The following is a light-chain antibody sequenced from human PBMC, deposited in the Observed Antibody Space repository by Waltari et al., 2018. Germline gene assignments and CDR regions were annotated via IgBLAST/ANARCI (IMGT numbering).Light chain of an antibody. V-gene: IGKV4-1*01. J-gene: IGKJ5*01. CDR2: WAS. CDR1: RMVLYNSNNKNS. Sequence: EIVMTQSPDSLAVSLGERAAINCKSSRMVLYNSNNKNSLAWYQKKPRQPPKLLITWASSRESGVPDRFSGSGSGTDFTLTISSLQAEDVAVYYCQQYYSSPISFGQGTRLEIK. CDR3: QQYYSSPIS.